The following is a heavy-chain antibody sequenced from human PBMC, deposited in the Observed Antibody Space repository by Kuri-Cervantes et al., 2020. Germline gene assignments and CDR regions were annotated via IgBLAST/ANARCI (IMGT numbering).Heavy chain of an antibody. D-gene: IGHD4-17*01. CDR1: RFIFSSYA. CDR3: ARTTTTVTTLPHDY. Sequence: GESLKISCAASRFIFSSYAMHWVRQAPGKGLEWVAVISHDGSNTYYADSVKGRFTISRDNSKNTLYVQMNSLRAEDTAVYYCARTTTTVTTLPHDYWGQGTLVTVSS. J-gene: IGHJ4*02. V-gene: IGHV3-30-3*01. CDR2: ISHDGSNT.